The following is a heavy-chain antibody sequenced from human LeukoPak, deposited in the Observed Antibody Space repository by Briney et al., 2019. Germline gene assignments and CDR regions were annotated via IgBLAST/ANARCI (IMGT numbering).Heavy chain of an antibody. D-gene: IGHD6-6*01. CDR1: GFTFSSYS. CDR2: ISSSSSYI. J-gene: IGHJ4*02. Sequence: PGGSLRLSCAASGFTFSSYSMNWVRQAPGKGLEWVSSISSSSSYIYYADSVKGRFTISRDNAKNSLYLQMNSLRAEGTAVYYCAREISSSSSFDYWGQGTLVTVSS. CDR3: AREISSSSSFDY. V-gene: IGHV3-21*01.